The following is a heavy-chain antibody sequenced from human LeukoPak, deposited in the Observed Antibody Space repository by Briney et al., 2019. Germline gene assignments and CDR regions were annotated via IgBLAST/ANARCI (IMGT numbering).Heavy chain of an antibody. V-gene: IGHV3-21*01. J-gene: IGHJ4*02. Sequence: GGSLRLSCAASGFTFSSYAMSWVRQAPGKGLEWVSSISSSSSYIYYADSVKGRFTISRDNAKNSLYLQMNSLRAEDTAVYYCARGLYATVTSDYWGQGTLVTVSS. CDR2: ISSSSSYI. CDR1: GFTFSSYA. CDR3: ARGLYATVTSDY. D-gene: IGHD4-17*01.